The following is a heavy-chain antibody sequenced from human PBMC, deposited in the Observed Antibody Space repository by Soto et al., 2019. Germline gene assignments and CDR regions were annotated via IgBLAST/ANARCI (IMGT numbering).Heavy chain of an antibody. CDR1: GSTFTSYY. D-gene: IGHD1-26*01. Sequence: XSVKVCCTCSGSTFTSYYGDWVRQATGQGLEWMGWMNPNSGNTGYAQKFQVRVTMTRNTSISTAYMELSSLRSEDTAVYYCARGRLVGALGYWRQGTLVTVSS. CDR3: ARGRLVGALGY. V-gene: IGHV1-8*01. J-gene: IGHJ4*02. CDR2: MNPNSGNT.